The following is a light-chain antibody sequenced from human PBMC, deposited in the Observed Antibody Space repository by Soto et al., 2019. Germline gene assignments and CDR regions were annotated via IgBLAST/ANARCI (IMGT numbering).Light chain of an antibody. CDR1: QGISNY. J-gene: IGKJ1*01. CDR3: QKYDSASWT. CDR2: GAS. V-gene: IGKV1-27*01. Sequence: DIQMTQSPSSLSASVGDRVTITCRASQGISNYLAWYQQKPGKAPKLLIFGASTLQSGVPSRFSGSGSGTEFTLTISSLQPEDVATYYCQKYDSASWTFGQGTKVEIK.